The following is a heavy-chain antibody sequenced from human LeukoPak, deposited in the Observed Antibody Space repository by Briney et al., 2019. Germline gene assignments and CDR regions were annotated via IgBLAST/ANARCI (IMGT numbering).Heavy chain of an antibody. V-gene: IGHV3-23*01. CDR2: ISDSGDAT. J-gene: IGHJ6*03. Sequence: PGGSLRLSCAASGFTFRTYAMSWVRQAPGKGLEWVSSISDSGDATYYVDSVKGRFTISRDDSKNTLYLQMNSLRAEDTAVYYCAKVAVAAYQDYYYYMDVRGKGTTVTVSS. CDR1: GFTFRTYA. CDR3: AKVAVAAYQDYYYYMDV. D-gene: IGHD6-19*01.